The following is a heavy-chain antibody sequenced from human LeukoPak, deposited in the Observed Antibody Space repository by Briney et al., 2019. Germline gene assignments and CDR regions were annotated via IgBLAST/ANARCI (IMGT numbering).Heavy chain of an antibody. J-gene: IGHJ3*02. CDR3: ARPLYSGSYVFAFDI. Sequence: NPSETLSLTCSVSGDSIIGYYWGWIRQPPGKGLEWIGSIYYSGSTHYNPSLKSRVTISVDTSKNQFSLKLSSVTAADTAVYYCARPLYSGSYVFAFDIWGQGTMVTVSS. CDR2: IYYSGST. V-gene: IGHV4-39*01. D-gene: IGHD1-26*01. CDR1: GDSIIGYY.